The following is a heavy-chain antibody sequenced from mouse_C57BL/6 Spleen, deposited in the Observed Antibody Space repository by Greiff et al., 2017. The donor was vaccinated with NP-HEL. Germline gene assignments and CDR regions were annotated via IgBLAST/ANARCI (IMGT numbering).Heavy chain of an antibody. Sequence: QVQLKESGAELVRPGASVKLSCKASGYTFTDYYINWVKQRPGQGLEWIARIYPGSGNTYYNEKFKGKATLTAEKSSSTAYMQLSSLTSEDSAVYFCAAYSNHWYFDVWGTGTTVTVSS. V-gene: IGHV1-76*01. CDR1: GYTFTDYY. D-gene: IGHD2-5*01. CDR2: IYPGSGNT. J-gene: IGHJ1*03. CDR3: AAYSNHWYFDV.